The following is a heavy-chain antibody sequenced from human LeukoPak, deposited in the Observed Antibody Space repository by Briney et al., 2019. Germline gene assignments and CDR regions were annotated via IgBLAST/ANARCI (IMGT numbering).Heavy chain of an antibody. CDR2: IYTSGST. CDR3: ARDRRYQPSNYYYYYMDV. Sequence: PSETLSLTCTVSGGSISTYYWSWLRQPPGKGLEWIGRIYTSGSTNYNPSLKSRVTMSVDTSKNQFSLKLSSVTAADTAVYYCARDRRYQPSNYYYYYMDVWGKGTTVTVSS. J-gene: IGHJ6*03. D-gene: IGHD2-2*01. V-gene: IGHV4-4*07. CDR1: GGSISTYY.